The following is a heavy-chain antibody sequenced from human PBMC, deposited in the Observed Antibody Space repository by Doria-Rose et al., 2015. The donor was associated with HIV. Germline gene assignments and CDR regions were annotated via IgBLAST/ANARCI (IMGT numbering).Heavy chain of an antibody. CDR1: FSGYY. D-gene: IGHD6-13*01. J-gene: IGHJ2*01. CDR2: INHSGST. V-gene: IGHV4-34*01. CDR3: ARGRVDYSSSLFWYFDL. Sequence: FSGYYWSWIRQPPGKGLEWIGEINHSGSTNYNPSLESRVTISVDTSKNQFSLKLTSVTAADTAVYYCARGRVDYSSSLFWYFDLWGRGTLVTVSS.